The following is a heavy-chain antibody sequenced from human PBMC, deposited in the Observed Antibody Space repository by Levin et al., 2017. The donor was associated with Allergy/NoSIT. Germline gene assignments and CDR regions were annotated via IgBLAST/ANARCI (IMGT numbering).Heavy chain of an antibody. Sequence: SETLSLTCVVSGDSISGSGVYWGWIRQPPGKGLEWIGSTYYSGSTYYSSSLKSRVTISVDTSTNHFSLRLNSVTAADTAVYFCARGFSMQFAYWGQGALVTVSS. CDR1: GDSISGSGVY. CDR2: TYYSGST. V-gene: IGHV4-39*02. J-gene: IGHJ4*02. CDR3: ARGFSMQFAY. D-gene: IGHD3-3*01.